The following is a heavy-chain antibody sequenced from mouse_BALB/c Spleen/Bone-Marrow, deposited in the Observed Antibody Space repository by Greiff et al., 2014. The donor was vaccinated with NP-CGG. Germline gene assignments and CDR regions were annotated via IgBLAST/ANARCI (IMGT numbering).Heavy chain of an antibody. CDR3: AREGVDYFDY. J-gene: IGHJ2*01. Sequence: EVKLMESGPELVKPGASVKMSCKASGYTFTSYVMHWVKQQPGQGLEWFGYINPYNDGTNYNEKFKGKATLTSDKSSSTAYMELNSMTSEDSAVYFCAREGVDYFDYWGQGTPLTVSS. V-gene: IGHV1-14*01. CDR2: INPYNDGT. CDR1: GYTFTSYV.